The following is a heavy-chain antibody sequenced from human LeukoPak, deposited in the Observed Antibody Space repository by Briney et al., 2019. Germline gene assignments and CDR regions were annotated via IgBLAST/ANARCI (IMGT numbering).Heavy chain of an antibody. V-gene: IGHV3-23*01. CDR3: AKDIVGATMAY. CDR2: VSTNGDVT. D-gene: IGHD1-26*01. Sequence: PGGSLRLSCVASGLTFNSHSMSWVRQAPGMGLEWVSVVSTNGDVTFYADSVKGRFTISRDNSKNTLFLQMNSLRAEDTAVYYCAKDIVGATMAYWGQGTLVTVSS. CDR1: GLTFNSHS. J-gene: IGHJ4*02.